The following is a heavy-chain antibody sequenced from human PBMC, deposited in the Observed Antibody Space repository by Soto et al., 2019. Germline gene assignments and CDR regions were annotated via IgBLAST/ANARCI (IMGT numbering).Heavy chain of an antibody. CDR1: GFTFDDYG. CDR3: ARSPEEEYGDFLFNYYGMDV. Sequence: PGGSLRLSCAASGFTFDDYGMSWVRQAPGKGLEWVSGINWNGGSTGYADSVKGRFTISRDNAKNSLYLQMSSLRAEDTALYYCARSPEEEYGDFLFNYYGMDVWGQGTTVNVSS. J-gene: IGHJ6*02. D-gene: IGHD4-17*01. V-gene: IGHV3-20*04. CDR2: INWNGGST.